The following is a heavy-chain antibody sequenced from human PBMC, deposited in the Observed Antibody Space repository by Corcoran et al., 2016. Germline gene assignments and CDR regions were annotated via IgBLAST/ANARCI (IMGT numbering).Heavy chain of an antibody. CDR2: IYYSGST. CDR1: GGSISSSSYY. V-gene: IGHV4-39*01. Sequence: QLQLQESGPGLVKPSETLSLTCTVSGGSISSSSYYWGWIRQPPGKGLEWIGSIYYSGSTYYNPSLKSRVTISVDTSKNQFSLKLSSVTAADTAVYYCARQRSGSDAFDIWGQGTMVTVSS. J-gene: IGHJ3*02. CDR3: ARQRSGSDAFDI. D-gene: IGHD3-3*01.